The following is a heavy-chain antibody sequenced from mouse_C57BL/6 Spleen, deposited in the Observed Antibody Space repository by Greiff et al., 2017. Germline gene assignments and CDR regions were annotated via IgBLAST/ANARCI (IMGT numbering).Heavy chain of an antibody. CDR2: IDPSDSYP. Sequence: QVQLQQPGAELVKPGASVKLSCKASGYTFTSYWMQWVKQRPGQGLEWIGEIDPSDSYPNYNQKFKGKATLTVDTSSSTAYMQLSSLTSEDSAVYYCARRSGSSYMDYWGQGTSVTVSS. CDR3: ARRSGSSYMDY. V-gene: IGHV1-50*01. CDR1: GYTFTSYW. J-gene: IGHJ4*01. D-gene: IGHD1-1*01.